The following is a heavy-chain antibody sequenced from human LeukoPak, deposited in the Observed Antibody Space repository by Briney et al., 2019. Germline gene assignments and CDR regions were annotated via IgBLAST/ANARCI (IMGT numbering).Heavy chain of an antibody. CDR2: ISYDGSNK. D-gene: IGHD1-26*01. V-gene: IGHV3-30*18. Sequence: PGGSLRLSCAASGFTFSSYGMHWVRQAPGKGLEWVAVISYDGSNKYYADSVKGRFTISRDNSKNTLYLQMNSLRAEDTAVYYCVKTGFGWELLRGSNYFDYWGQGTLVTVSS. CDR1: GFTFSSYG. CDR3: VKTGFGWELLRGSNYFDY. J-gene: IGHJ4*02.